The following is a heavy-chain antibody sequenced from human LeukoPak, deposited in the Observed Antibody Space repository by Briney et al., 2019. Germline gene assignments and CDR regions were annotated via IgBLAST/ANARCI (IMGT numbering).Heavy chain of an antibody. CDR1: GYTFTGYY. V-gene: IGHV1-2*02. D-gene: IGHD3-3*01. Sequence: ASVKVSCKASGYTFTGYYMHWVRQAPGQGLEWMGWINPNSGGTNYAQKLQGRVTMTTDTSTSTAYMELRSLRSDDTAVYYCARDRVSANVLRFLEWSDWGQGTLVTVSS. J-gene: IGHJ4*02. CDR2: INPNSGGT. CDR3: ARDRVSANVLRFLEWSD.